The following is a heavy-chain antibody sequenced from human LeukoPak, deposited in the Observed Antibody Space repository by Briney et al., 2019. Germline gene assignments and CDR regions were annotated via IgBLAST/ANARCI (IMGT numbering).Heavy chain of an antibody. CDR1: GFTFRSYS. D-gene: IGHD3-3*01. V-gene: IGHV3-21*01. CDR2: ISSSSNYI. Sequence: GGSLRLSCAASGFTFRSYSMNWVRQAPGKGLEWVSSISSSSNYIYYTDSVKGRFTISRDNAKKSLYLQMNSLRAEDTAVYYCARRVDTYYNFWSGYLDYWGQGTLVTVSS. CDR3: ARRVDTYYNFWSGYLDY. J-gene: IGHJ4*02.